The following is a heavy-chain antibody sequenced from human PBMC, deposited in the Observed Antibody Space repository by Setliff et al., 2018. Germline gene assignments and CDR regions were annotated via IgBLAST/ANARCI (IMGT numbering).Heavy chain of an antibody. V-gene: IGHV3-48*01. CDR2: ISSSSSTI. J-gene: IGHJ4*02. CDR3: ARDNGFWSGYSLDY. D-gene: IGHD3-3*01. Sequence: PGGSLRLSCAASGFTFSSYSMNWVRQAPGKGLEWVSYISSSSSTIYYADSVKGRFTISRDNAKNSLYLQMNSLRAEDTAVYYCARDNGFWSGYSLDYWGQGTQVTVSS. CDR1: GFTFSSYS.